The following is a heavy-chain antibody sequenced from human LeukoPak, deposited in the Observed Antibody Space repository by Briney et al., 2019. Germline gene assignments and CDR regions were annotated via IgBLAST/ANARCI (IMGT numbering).Heavy chain of an antibody. CDR2: ISWNSGSI. CDR1: GFNFHDYA. J-gene: IGHJ4*02. Sequence: GGSLRLSCAASGFNFHDYAMHWVRQAPGKGLEWVSGISWNSGSIGYADSVKGRFTISRGNAKNSLYLQMNSLRAEDTALYYCAKDAYGDYAGVDYWGQGTLVTVSS. V-gene: IGHV3-9*01. CDR3: AKDAYGDYAGVDY. D-gene: IGHD4-17*01.